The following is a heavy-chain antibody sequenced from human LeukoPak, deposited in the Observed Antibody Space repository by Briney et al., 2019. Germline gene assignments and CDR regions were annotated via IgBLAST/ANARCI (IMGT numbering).Heavy chain of an antibody. V-gene: IGHV3-11*01. CDR2: IWNSGSTI. CDR1: GFTFSDHY. Sequence: PGGSLRLSCAGSGFTFSDHYLSWIPQAPGKGLEWVSYIWNSGSTIYYADSVMGRFTISRDNAKNSVYLQMSSLRAEDTAVYYCARGHYGLDYWGQGTMVTVSS. J-gene: IGHJ4*02. CDR3: ARGHYGLDY. D-gene: IGHD3-16*01.